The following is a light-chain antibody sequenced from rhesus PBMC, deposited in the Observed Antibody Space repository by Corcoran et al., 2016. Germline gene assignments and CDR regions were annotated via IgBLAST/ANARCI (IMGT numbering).Light chain of an antibody. V-gene: IGKV1-21*01. CDR1: QGISIW. CDR3: QQYDSAPLT. CDR2: KAS. J-gene: IGKJ4*01. Sequence: DIQMTQSPSSLSASVGDRVTITCRASQGISIWLAWYQQKPGKAPNFLVYKASSLQSGVPSRFSGSGPGTDFTLTISSLQPEDFASYYCQQYDSAPLTFGGGTRVEIK.